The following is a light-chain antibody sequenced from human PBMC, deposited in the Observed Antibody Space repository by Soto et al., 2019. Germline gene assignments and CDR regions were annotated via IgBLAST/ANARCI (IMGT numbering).Light chain of an antibody. CDR2: GAS. Sequence: EIVLTQSPGTLSLSPGERATLSCRASQSVDSGYLAWYQQKPGQAPRLLIYGASSRATGTPDRFSGSGSGTDFTLTISNLEPEDFAMYYCQQYGRSPRTFGQGTKVDIK. V-gene: IGKV3-20*01. J-gene: IGKJ1*01. CDR3: QQYGRSPRT. CDR1: QSVDSGY.